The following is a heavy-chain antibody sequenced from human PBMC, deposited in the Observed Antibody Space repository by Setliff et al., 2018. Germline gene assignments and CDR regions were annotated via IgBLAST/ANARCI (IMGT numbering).Heavy chain of an antibody. CDR2: TSSGSNSI. D-gene: IGHD3-3*01. CDR3: ARDGPLYDNFWNSPGYMDV. V-gene: IGHV3-48*01. CDR1: GFTFSIYS. Sequence: PGGSLRLSCAASGFTFSIYSMNWVRQAPGKGLEWISYTSSGSNSIYYADSVMGRFTISRDNARNSLYLQMNRLRPEDTAVYYCARDGPLYDNFWNSPGYMDVWGKGTTVTVSS. J-gene: IGHJ6*03.